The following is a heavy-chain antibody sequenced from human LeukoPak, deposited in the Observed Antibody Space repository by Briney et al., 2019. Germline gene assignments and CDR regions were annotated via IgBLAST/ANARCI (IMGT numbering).Heavy chain of an antibody. CDR3: VRHQGGWNAFDY. D-gene: IGHD6-19*01. V-gene: IGHV4-4*09. CDR1: GGSISSYY. Sequence: SETLSLTCTVSGGSISSYYWSWIRQPPGKGLEWIGYIYTSGSTNYNPSLKSRVTISVDTSKNQFSLKLSSVTAADTAVYYCVRHQGGWNAFDYWGQGTLVTVSS. CDR2: IYTSGST. J-gene: IGHJ4*02.